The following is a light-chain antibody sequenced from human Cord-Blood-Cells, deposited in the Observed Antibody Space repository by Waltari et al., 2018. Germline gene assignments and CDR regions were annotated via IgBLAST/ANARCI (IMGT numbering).Light chain of an antibody. CDR2: GAS. V-gene: IGKV3D-15*01. J-gene: IGKJ4*01. CDR1: QSVSSN. Sequence: EIVMTQSPATLSVSPGERATLSCRASQSVSSNLAWSQQKPGQAPRPLIYGASTRATGIPARFSGSGSGTEFTLTISSLQSEDFAVYYCQQYNNWPPLTVGGGTKVEIK. CDR3: QQYNNWPPLT.